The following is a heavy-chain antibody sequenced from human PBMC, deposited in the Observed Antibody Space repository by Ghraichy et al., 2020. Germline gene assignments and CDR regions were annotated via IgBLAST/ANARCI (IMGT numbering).Heavy chain of an antibody. Sequence: SVKVSCKASGGTFSMYAISWVRQAPGQGLEWMGGIIPIFGTSNYAQQFQGRVTITADESTSTAYMELSSLKSEDTAVYYCARGTSGYYYIDFWGQGTLVTVSS. J-gene: IGHJ4*02. CDR1: GGTFSMYA. CDR3: ARGTSGYYYIDF. CDR2: IIPIFGTS. D-gene: IGHD3-22*01. V-gene: IGHV1-69*13.